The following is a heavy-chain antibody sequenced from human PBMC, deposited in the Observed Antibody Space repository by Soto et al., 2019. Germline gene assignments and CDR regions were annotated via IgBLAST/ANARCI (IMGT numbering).Heavy chain of an antibody. Sequence: SVKVSCKASGGTFSSYAISWVRQAPGQGLEWMGGIIPIFGTANYAQKFQGRVTITADESTSTAYMELSSLRSEDTAVYYRARVPYTAMALYYYYGMDVWGQGTTVTVSS. CDR2: IIPIFGTA. D-gene: IGHD5-18*01. CDR1: GGTFSSYA. J-gene: IGHJ6*02. V-gene: IGHV1-69*13. CDR3: ARVPYTAMALYYYYGMDV.